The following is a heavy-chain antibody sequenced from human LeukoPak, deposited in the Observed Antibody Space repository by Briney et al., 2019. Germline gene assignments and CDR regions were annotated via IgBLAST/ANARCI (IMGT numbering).Heavy chain of an antibody. V-gene: IGHV4-38-2*02. CDR1: GYSISSGHY. CDR2: IHHSGST. Sequence: PSETLFLTCTVSGYSISSGHYWGWIRQPPGKGLEWIRSIHHSGSTYYNPSLKSRVTISVDTSKNQFSLKLSSVTAADTAVYYCARATRYSSSWYWFDPWGQGTLVTVSS. D-gene: IGHD6-13*01. CDR3: ARATRYSSSWYWFDP. J-gene: IGHJ5*02.